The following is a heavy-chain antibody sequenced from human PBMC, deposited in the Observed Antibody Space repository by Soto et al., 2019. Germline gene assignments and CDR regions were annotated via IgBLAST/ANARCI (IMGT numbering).Heavy chain of an antibody. V-gene: IGHV4-61*08. Sequence: PSETLSLTCTVSGDSVTSGDYYWSWIRQPPGKGLEWIGYIYYSGNTNYSPSLKSRVAISFDTSHNQFSLKLSSVTAADTAVYFCARIPVDTYMTYWFDPWGQGTLVTVSS. CDR1: GDSVTSGDYY. D-gene: IGHD5-18*01. J-gene: IGHJ5*01. CDR3: ARIPVDTYMTYWFDP. CDR2: IYYSGNT.